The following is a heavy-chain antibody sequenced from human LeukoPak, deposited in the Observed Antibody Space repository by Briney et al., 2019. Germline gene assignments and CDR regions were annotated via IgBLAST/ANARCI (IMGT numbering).Heavy chain of an antibody. CDR1: GFTFSSYD. CDR3: ARAMADTECFDY. Sequence: GGSLRLSCAASGFTFSSYDMHWVRQATGKGLEWVSAIGTAGDTYYPGSVKGRFTISRENAKNSLYLQMNSLRAGDTAVYYCARAMADTECFDYWGQGTLVTVSS. CDR2: IGTAGDT. J-gene: IGHJ4*02. D-gene: IGHD3-10*01. V-gene: IGHV3-13*01.